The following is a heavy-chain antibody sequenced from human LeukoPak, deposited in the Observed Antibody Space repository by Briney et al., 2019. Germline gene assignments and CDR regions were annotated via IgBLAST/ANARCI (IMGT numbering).Heavy chain of an antibody. CDR1: GYSISSGYY. Sequence: SETLSLTCAVSGYSISSGYYWGWIRQPPGKGLEWIGSIYHSGSTYYNPSLKSRVTISVDTSKNQSSLKLSSVTVADTAVYYCASPPPSDIVVVPAAIGEYFQHWGQGTLVTVSS. CDR2: IYHSGST. CDR3: ASPPPSDIVVVPAAIGEYFQH. J-gene: IGHJ1*01. D-gene: IGHD2-2*01. V-gene: IGHV4-38-2*01.